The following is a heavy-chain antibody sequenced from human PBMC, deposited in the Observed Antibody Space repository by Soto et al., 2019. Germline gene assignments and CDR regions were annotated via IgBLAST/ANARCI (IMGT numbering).Heavy chain of an antibody. CDR2: ILVAGST. V-gene: IGHV3-23*01. J-gene: IGHJ3*02. Sequence: LRLSCAASGFICSSYDMSWVRQAPGKGLEWVSTILVAGSTHYEDSVKGRFTISRDRSKNTVYLQMNSLTAGDTAMYYCAKATATGGGAFDICGQGTMVT. CDR3: AKATATGGGAFDI. CDR1: GFICSSYD. D-gene: IGHD2-8*02.